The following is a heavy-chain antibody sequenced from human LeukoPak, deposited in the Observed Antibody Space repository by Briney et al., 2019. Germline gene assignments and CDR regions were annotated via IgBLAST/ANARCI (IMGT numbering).Heavy chain of an antibody. CDR3: ARWIAAAGTYYFDY. D-gene: IGHD6-13*01. Sequence: SQTLSLTCTVSGSSISSGGYYWSWIRQHPGKGLEWIGYIYYSGSTYYNPSLKSRVTISVDTSKNQFSLKLSSVTAADTAVYYCARWIAAAGTYYFDYWGQGTLVTVSS. V-gene: IGHV4-31*03. CDR2: IYYSGST. CDR1: GSSISSGGYY. J-gene: IGHJ4*02.